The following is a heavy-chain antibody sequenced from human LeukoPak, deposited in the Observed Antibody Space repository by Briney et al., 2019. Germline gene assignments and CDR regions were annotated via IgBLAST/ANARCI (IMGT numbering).Heavy chain of an antibody. V-gene: IGHV1-8*01. CDR3: AINARYCSSTSCYDPYYFDY. J-gene: IGHJ4*02. CDR2: MNPNSGNT. CDR1: GYTFTSYD. D-gene: IGHD2-2*01. Sequence: ASEKVSCKASGYTFTSYDINWVRQATGQGLEWMGWMNPNSGNTGYAQKFQGRVTMTRNTSISTAYMELSSLRSEDTAVYYCAINARYCSSTSCYDPYYFDYWGQGTLVTVSS.